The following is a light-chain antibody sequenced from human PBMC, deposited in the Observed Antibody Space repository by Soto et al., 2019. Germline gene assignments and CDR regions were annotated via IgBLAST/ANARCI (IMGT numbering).Light chain of an antibody. V-gene: IGKV1-39*01. CDR1: QSISIY. CDR3: QQTYNTVPYT. CDR2: DAS. Sequence: DIQMTQSPTPLSASVGVRVTITCRASQSISIYLSWYQQKPGEAPKLLIYDASNLQSGVPSRFSGRGSGTDFTLTISILQPEDFATYFCQQTYNTVPYTFGQGTKVDIK. J-gene: IGKJ2*01.